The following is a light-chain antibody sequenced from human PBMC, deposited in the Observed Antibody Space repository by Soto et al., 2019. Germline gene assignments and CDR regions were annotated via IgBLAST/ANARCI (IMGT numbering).Light chain of an antibody. J-gene: IGLJ1*01. CDR1: SSNIGAGYD. CDR3: QSYDSSLSGFYV. CDR2: ANS. Sequence: QSVLTQPPSVSGAPGQRVTISCTGSSSNIGAGYDVHWYQQLPGRAPKLLIYANSNRPSGVPDRFSGSRSGTSASLAITGLQAEDEVDYSCQSYDSSLSGFYVFGSGTKLTVL. V-gene: IGLV1-40*01.